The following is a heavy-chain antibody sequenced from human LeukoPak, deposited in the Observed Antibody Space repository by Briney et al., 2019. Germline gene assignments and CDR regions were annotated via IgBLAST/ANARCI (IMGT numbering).Heavy chain of an antibody. CDR1: GFTFSSYG. V-gene: IGHV3-30*02. D-gene: IGHD5-12*01. CDR2: IRYDGSNK. CDR3: ANNQGIVATSPPY. J-gene: IGHJ4*02. Sequence: GGSLRLSCAASGFTFSSYGMHWVRQAPGKGLEWVAFIRYDGSNKYYADSVKGRFTISRDNSKNTLYLQMNSLRAEDTAVYYRANNQGIVATSPPYWGQGTLVTVSS.